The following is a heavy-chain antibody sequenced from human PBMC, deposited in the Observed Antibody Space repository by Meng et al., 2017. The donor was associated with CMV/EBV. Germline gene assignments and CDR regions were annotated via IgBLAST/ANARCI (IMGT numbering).Heavy chain of an antibody. Sequence: SVKVSCKASGGTFSSYAISWVRQAPGQGLEWMGGIIPILGIANYAQKFQGRVTITADKSTSTAYMELGSLRSEDTAVYYCARASFRFHYYYYGMDVWGQGTTVTVSS. D-gene: IGHD3-16*02. J-gene: IGHJ6*02. CDR3: ARASFRFHYYYYGMDV. CDR2: IIPILGIA. CDR1: GGTFSSYA. V-gene: IGHV1-69*10.